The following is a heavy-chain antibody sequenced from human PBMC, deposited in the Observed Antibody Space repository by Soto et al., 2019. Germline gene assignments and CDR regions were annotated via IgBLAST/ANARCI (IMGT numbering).Heavy chain of an antibody. CDR2: INHSGST. J-gene: IGHJ5*02. CDR1: GGSFSGYY. V-gene: IGHV4-34*01. CDR3: ARGRRGSGDGDYLGARLRFDP. D-gene: IGHD4-17*01. Sequence: QVQLQQWGAGLLKPSETLSLTCAVYGGSFSGYYWSWIRQPPGKGLEWIGEINHSGSTNYNPSLKRRVTISVDTSTNQFSLKLSSVTAADTAVYYCARGRRGSGDGDYLGARLRFDPWGQGTLVTVSS.